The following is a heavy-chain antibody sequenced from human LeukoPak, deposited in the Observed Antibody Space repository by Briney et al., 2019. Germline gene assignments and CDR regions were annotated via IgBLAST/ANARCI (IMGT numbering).Heavy chain of an antibody. J-gene: IGHJ5*02. CDR1: GGSFSGYY. CDR2: INHSGST. D-gene: IGHD2-2*01. V-gene: IGHV4-34*01. Sequence: PSETLSLTCAVYGGSFSGYYWSWIRQPPGKGLEWIGEINHSGSTYYNPSLKSRVTISVDTSKNQFSLKLSSVTAADTAVYYCARDNRRAYAPNWFDPWGQGTLVTVSS. CDR3: ARDNRRAYAPNWFDP.